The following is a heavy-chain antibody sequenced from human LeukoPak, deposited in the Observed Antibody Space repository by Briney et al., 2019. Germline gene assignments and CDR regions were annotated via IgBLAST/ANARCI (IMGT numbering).Heavy chain of an antibody. Sequence: GGSLRLSCAASGFTFSGNGMSWVRQAPGKGLEWVSTISGFDPGTYYADSVGGRFTISRDNSKNTLFLRMNSLRAEDTAVYFCAKGLRLLDSWGQGTLVTVSS. CDR3: AKGLRLLDS. D-gene: IGHD3-16*01. CDR1: GFTFSGNG. J-gene: IGHJ4*02. V-gene: IGHV3-23*01. CDR2: ISGFDPGT.